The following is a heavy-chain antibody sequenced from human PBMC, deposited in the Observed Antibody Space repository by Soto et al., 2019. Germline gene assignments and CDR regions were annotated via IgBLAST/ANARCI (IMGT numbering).Heavy chain of an antibody. D-gene: IGHD1-26*01. J-gene: IGHJ4*02. CDR1: GYVFTSFA. CDR3: ARSKTIVMSGFDY. CDR2: INTGNGDS. V-gene: IGHV1-3*04. Sequence: ASVKVSCKTSGYVFTSFAIHWMRQAPGQGPERMGWINTGNGDSKYSEKFQDRVTITRDTSATTAYMELSSLRSEDTAVYYCARSKTIVMSGFDYWGQGTLVTVSS.